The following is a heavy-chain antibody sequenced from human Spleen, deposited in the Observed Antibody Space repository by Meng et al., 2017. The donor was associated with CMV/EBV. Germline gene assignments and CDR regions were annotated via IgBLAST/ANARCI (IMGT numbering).Heavy chain of an antibody. D-gene: IGHD2-2*02. CDR3: AAIPASTDWFDP. V-gene: IGHV1-24*01. CDR2: SDPEDGET. J-gene: IGHJ5*02. CDR1: GYTLTESS. Sequence: ASVKVSCKVSGYTLTESSIHWVRQAPGKGLEWMGGSDPEDGETIYAHQFQGRVTMTEDTSTDTAYMEVRSLSSGDTAIYYCAAIPASTDWFDPWGQGTLVTVSS.